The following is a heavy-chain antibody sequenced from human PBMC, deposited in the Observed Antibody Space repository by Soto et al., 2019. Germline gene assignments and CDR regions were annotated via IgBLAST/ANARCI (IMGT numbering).Heavy chain of an antibody. Sequence: QVQLQESGPGVLKPSETLSLTCTVSGASINGYYWSWIRQSPGKGLEWIGYIYYYGTTHYNPSLKIRVTISVDTPKNQFSLKLSSVAAADTAVYCCARHTDDILTGNEALDIWGQGTMVTVSS. CDR2: IYYYGTT. CDR1: GASINGYY. CDR3: ARHTDDILTGNEALDI. J-gene: IGHJ3*02. D-gene: IGHD3-9*01. V-gene: IGHV4-59*08.